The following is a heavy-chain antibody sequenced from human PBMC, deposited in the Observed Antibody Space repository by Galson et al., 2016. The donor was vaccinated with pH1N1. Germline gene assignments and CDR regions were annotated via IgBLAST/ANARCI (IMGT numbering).Heavy chain of an antibody. Sequence: SLRLSCAAPGFSFSGRSMSWIRQAPGKGLEWIAYINYSGRDTYYGDSVRGRFTISRDNAKNSMYLQMNSLRAEDTAVYYCTRCDYGDYVGIDYWGQGTVVTVSS. V-gene: IGHV3-11*01. CDR3: TRCDYGDYVGIDY. CDR1: GFSFSGRS. D-gene: IGHD4-17*01. J-gene: IGHJ4*02. CDR2: INYSGRDT.